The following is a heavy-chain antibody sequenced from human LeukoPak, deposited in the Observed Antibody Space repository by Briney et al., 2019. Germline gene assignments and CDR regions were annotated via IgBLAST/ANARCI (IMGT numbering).Heavy chain of an antibody. Sequence: SETLSLTCSVSGASISDYFWSWIRQAPGQTLEWIGYVSKTGSTNYNPSLKSRVTISVDTSKNQFSLRLSSVTAADTAVYYCARVLVGALRYCSGGACPFDLWGRGTLVTVSS. CDR2: VSKTGST. V-gene: IGHV4-59*01. D-gene: IGHD2-15*01. CDR3: ARVLVGALRYCSGGACPFDL. J-gene: IGHJ2*01. CDR1: GASISDYF.